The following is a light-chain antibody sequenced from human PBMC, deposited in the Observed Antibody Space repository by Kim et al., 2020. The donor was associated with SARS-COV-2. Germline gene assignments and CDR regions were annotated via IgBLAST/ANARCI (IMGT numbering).Light chain of an antibody. V-gene: IGKV3-20*01. CDR2: GPS. J-gene: IGKJ3*01. CDR1: QSVTGNY. Sequence: PGERATLSCRASQSVTGNYIAWYQQKPGQAPRLLLYGPSSRAPGVPDRFSASGSGPDFALTISRLEPEDFAVYYCQLYGNSPTFGPGTKVDIK. CDR3: QLYGNSPT.